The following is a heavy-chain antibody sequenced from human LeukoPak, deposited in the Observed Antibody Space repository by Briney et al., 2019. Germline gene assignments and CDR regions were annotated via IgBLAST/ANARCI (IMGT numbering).Heavy chain of an antibody. D-gene: IGHD1-26*01. CDR1: GGSISSYS. Sequence: SSETLSLTCTVSGGSISSYSWSWIRQPPGQGLEWIGDIYYSGSTNYNPSPKRLGTISIDTSKNQLSLQPRSVPAADTAVYYCARITGIVGAPFDYWGQGTLVTVSS. CDR3: ARITGIVGAPFDY. V-gene: IGHV4-59*01. J-gene: IGHJ4*02. CDR2: IYYSGST.